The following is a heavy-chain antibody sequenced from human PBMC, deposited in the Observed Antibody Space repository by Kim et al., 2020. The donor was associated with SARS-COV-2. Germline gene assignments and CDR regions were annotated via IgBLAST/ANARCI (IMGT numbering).Heavy chain of an antibody. CDR2: ISGSGGST. D-gene: IGHD4-4*01. Sequence: GGSLRLSCAASGFTFSSYAMSWVRQAPGKGLEWVSAISGSGGSTYYADSVKGRFTISRDNSKNTLYLQMNSLRAEDTAVYYCAKDLYSNYGMVVTDGLYFDYWGQGTLVTVSS. CDR3: AKDLYSNYGMVVTDGLYFDY. J-gene: IGHJ4*02. V-gene: IGHV3-23*01. CDR1: GFTFSSYA.